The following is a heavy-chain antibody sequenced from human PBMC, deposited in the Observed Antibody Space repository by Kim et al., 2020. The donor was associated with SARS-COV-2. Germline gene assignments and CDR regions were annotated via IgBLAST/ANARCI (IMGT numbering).Heavy chain of an antibody. CDR3: ARRTFSSWSFDY. CDR2: IYYSGST. D-gene: IGHD6-13*01. V-gene: IGHV4-39*01. Sequence: SETLSLTCTVSGGSISSSSYYWGWIRHPPGKGLEWIGSIYYSGSTYYNPSLKSRVTISVDTSKNQFSLKLSSVTAADTAVYYCARRTFSSWSFDYWGQGTLVTVSS. CDR1: GGSISSSSYY. J-gene: IGHJ4*02.